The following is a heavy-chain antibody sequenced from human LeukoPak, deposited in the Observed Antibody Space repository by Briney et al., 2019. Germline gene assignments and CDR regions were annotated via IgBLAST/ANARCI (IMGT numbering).Heavy chain of an antibody. CDR1: GFTFSDYY. J-gene: IGHJ4*02. CDR3: ARGYSSGWFDY. D-gene: IGHD6-19*01. Sequence: KPGGSLRLSCAASGFTFSDYYMRWIRQAPGKGLEWVSYISSSGNTIYYADSVKGRFTISRDNAKNSLYLQMHSLRAEDSAVYYCARGYSSGWFDYWGQGTLVTVSS. CDR2: ISSSGNTI. V-gene: IGHV3-11*04.